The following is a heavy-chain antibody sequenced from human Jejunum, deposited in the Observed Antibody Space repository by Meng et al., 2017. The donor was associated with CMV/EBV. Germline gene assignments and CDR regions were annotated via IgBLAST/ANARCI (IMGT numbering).Heavy chain of an antibody. V-gene: IGHV3-48*03. CDR3: ARWYCSSTSCLFDY. CDR2: ISSNGNTI. CDR1: GFTFNTYE. Sequence: GFTFNTYEMNWVRQAPGKGLEWVSYISSNGNTIFYADFVKGRFTVSRDNPKNSLYLQMNSLRAEDTAVYYCARWYCSSTSCLFDYWGQGARVTVSS. J-gene: IGHJ4*02. D-gene: IGHD2-2*01.